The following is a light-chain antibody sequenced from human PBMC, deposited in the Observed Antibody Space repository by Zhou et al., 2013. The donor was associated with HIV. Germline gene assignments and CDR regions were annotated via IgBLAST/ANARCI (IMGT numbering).Light chain of an antibody. CDR2: DAV. V-gene: IGKV3-11*01. CDR1: QSVRSS. CDR3: QQYGSSPRT. Sequence: EIVLTQSPGTLSLSPGERATLSCRASQSVRSSLAWYQQKPGQAPRVLIYDAVNRATGIPARFSGSGSGTDFTLTISSLEPEDSAVFYCQQYGSSPRTFGQGTKLEI. J-gene: IGKJ2*01.